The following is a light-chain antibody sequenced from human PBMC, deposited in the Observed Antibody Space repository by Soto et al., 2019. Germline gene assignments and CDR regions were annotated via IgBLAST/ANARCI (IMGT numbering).Light chain of an antibody. Sequence: QSVLTQPPSVSAAPGHEVTISCSGSSSNIAANSVSWYQHLPGTAPKLLIYDSDRRPSGIPARFSGSTSGTSATLGITGLQTGDEADYYCGAWENSLTVYVVGSGTKLTVL. CDR1: SSNIAANS. CDR2: DSD. CDR3: GAWENSLTVYV. J-gene: IGLJ1*01. V-gene: IGLV1-51*01.